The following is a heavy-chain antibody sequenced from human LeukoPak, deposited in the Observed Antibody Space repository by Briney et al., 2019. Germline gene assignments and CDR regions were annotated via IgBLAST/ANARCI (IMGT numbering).Heavy chain of an antibody. D-gene: IGHD6-13*01. J-gene: IGHJ6*03. CDR1: GFTFSSYW. CDR3: ARDALSTTQSWYSSSWHYYYYYYMDV. Sequence: PGGSLRLSCAASGFTFSSYWMHWVRQAPGKGLVWVSRINSDGLNTSYADSVKGRFTISRDNAKNTLNLQMNSLRAEDTAVYYCARDALSTTQSWYSSSWHYYYYYYMDVWGKGTTVTVSS. V-gene: IGHV3-74*01. CDR2: INSDGLNT.